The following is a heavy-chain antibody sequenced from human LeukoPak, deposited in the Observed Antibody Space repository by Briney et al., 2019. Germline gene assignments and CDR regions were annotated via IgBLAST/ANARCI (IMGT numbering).Heavy chain of an antibody. V-gene: IGHV3-21*01. CDR2: ISSSSSYI. Sequence: GGSLRLSCAASGFTFSSYVMSWVRQAPGKGLEWVSSISSSSSYIYYADSVKGRFTISRDNAKNSLYLQMNSLRAEDTAVYYCARSNFHWFDPWGQGTLVTVSS. CDR1: GFTFSSYV. D-gene: IGHD4-4*01. J-gene: IGHJ5*02. CDR3: ARSNFHWFDP.